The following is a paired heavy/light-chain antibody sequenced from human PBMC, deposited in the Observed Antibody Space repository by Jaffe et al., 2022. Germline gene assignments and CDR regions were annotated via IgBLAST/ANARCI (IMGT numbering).Light chain of an antibody. CDR1: SSDVGGYNY. CDR3: CSYAGSYTFVV. Sequence: QSALTQPRSVSGSPGQSVTISCTGTSSDVGGYNYVSWYQQHPGKAPKLMIYEVTKRPSGVPDRFSGSKSGDTASLTISGLQAEDEADYYCCSYAGSYTFVVFGGGTKLTVL. V-gene: IGLV2-11*01. CDR2: EVT. J-gene: IGLJ2*01.
Heavy chain of an antibody. CDR2: IYWDDDK. J-gene: IGHJ4*02. V-gene: IGHV2-5*02. Sequence: QITLKESGPTLVKPTQTLTLTCTFSGFSLSTSGVGVGWIRQPPGKALEWLALIYWDDDKRYSPSLKSRLTITKDTSKNQVVLTMTNMDPVDTATYYCAHRPYSSGYSRGPYYFDYWGQGTLVTVSS. CDR1: GFSLSTSGVG. D-gene: IGHD3-22*01. CDR3: AHRPYSSGYSRGPYYFDY.